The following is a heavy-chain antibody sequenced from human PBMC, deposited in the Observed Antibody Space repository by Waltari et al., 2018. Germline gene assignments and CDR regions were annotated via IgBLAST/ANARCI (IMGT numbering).Heavy chain of an antibody. CDR2: ISYDGSNK. Sequence: WVRQAPGKGLEWVAVISYDGSNKYYADSVKGRFTISRDNSKNTLYLQMNSLRAEDTAVYYCARGSSYRPYAGLDYWGQGTLVTVSS. V-gene: IGHV3-30-3*01. D-gene: IGHD3-16*02. J-gene: IGHJ4*02. CDR3: ARGSSYRPYAGLDY.